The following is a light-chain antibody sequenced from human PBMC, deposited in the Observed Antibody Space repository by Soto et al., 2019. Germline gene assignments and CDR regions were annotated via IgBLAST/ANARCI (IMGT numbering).Light chain of an antibody. Sequence: QSAPTQPASVSGSHRQSIXISCTETSSGVGGYNYVSWYQHHPGKAPKLIIYDVSNRPSGVSNRFSGSKSGNTASLTISGLQPEDEADYYCSSYTTSNTRQIVFGTGTKVTVL. CDR1: SSGVGGYNY. CDR2: DVS. V-gene: IGLV2-14*03. J-gene: IGLJ1*01. CDR3: SSYTTSNTRQIV.